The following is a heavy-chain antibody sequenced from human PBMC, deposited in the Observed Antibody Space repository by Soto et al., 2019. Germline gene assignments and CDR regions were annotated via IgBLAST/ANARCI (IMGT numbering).Heavy chain of an antibody. Sequence: PGGSLRLSCAASGFTFSSYSMNWVRQAPGKGLEWVSYISSSSSNIYYADSVKGRFTISRDNSKNTLYLQMNSLRAEDTAVYYCAREYSSGPNLSPGPIDYWGQGTLVTVSS. CDR1: GFTFSSYS. CDR2: ISSSSSNI. V-gene: IGHV3-48*01. D-gene: IGHD6-19*01. CDR3: AREYSSGPNLSPGPIDY. J-gene: IGHJ4*02.